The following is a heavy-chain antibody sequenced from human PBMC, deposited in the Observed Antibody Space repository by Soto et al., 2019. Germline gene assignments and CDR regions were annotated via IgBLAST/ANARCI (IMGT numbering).Heavy chain of an antibody. CDR1: GFTFSSYA. Sequence: EVQLLESGGGLVQPGGSLRLSCAASGFTFSSYAMSWVRQAPGKGLEWVSAISGSGGSTYYADSVKGRFTISRDNSKNKLYLQMNSLRAEDTAVYYCAKASAVAGTPDWFDPWGQGTLVTVSS. D-gene: IGHD6-19*01. J-gene: IGHJ5*02. CDR3: AKASAVAGTPDWFDP. V-gene: IGHV3-23*01. CDR2: ISGSGGST.